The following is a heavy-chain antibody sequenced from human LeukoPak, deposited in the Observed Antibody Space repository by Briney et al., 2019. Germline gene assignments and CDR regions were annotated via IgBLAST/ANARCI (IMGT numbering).Heavy chain of an antibody. V-gene: IGHV1-2*02. CDR1: GYTFTGYY. Sequence: ASVKVSCEASGYTFTGYYMHWVRQAPGQGLEWMGWINPNSGGTNYAQKFQGRVTMTRDTSISTAYMELSRLRSDDTAVYYCARVSRNYDFDYGMDVWGQGTTVTVSS. CDR2: INPNSGGT. CDR3: ARVSRNYDFDYGMDV. J-gene: IGHJ6*02. D-gene: IGHD3-3*01.